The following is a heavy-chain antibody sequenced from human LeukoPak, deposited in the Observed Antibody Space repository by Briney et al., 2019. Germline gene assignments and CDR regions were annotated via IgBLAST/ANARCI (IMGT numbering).Heavy chain of an antibody. D-gene: IGHD3-10*01. CDR3: ATDQRGAGLGFRYGSGSYNGMDV. CDR1: GYTLTELS. J-gene: IGHJ6*02. CDR2: FDPEDGET. Sequence: ASVKVSCKGAGYTLTELSMHWVRQAPGKGLQWMGGFDPEDGETLYAQRFQGRVNMTEDTSTNTAYMELSSLRSEDTAVYYCATDQRGAGLGFRYGSGSYNGMDVWGQGTTVTVSS. V-gene: IGHV1-24*01.